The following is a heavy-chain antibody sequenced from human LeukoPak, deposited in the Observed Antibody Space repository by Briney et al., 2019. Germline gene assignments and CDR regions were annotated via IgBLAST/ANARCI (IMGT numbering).Heavy chain of an antibody. CDR2: IYYSGST. D-gene: IGHD6-19*01. CDR1: GGSISSYY. CDR3: ARGGIAVAWGWFDP. J-gene: IGHJ5*02. Sequence: SETLSLTCTVSGGSISSYYWSWIRQPPGKGLEWIGYIYYSGSTNYNPSLKSRVTISVDTSKNLFSLKLSSVTAADTAVYYCARGGIAVAWGWFDPWGQGTLVTVSS. V-gene: IGHV4-59*01.